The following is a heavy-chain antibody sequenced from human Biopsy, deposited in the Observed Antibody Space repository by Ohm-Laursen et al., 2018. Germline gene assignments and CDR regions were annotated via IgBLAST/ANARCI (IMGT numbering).Heavy chain of an antibody. D-gene: IGHD4-23*01. CDR2: IYWSGDK. J-gene: IGHJ4*02. CDR1: GFSLSTTEVG. V-gene: IGHV2-5*01. CDR3: AHERRWRNFDY. Sequence: PTQTLTLTRTFSGFSLSTTEVGVGWIRQPPGKALEWLEFIYWSGDKRYSPSLKSRLTIIKDTSKSQVVLTMTNMDPVDTATYYCAHERRWRNFDYWGQGTLVTVSS.